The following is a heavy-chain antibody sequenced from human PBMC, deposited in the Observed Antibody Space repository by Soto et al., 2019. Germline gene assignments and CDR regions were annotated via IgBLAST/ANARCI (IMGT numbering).Heavy chain of an antibody. D-gene: IGHD5-18*01. V-gene: IGHV3-30*03. CDR3: ARENTAMSPADD. CDR2: ISYDGSGTI. J-gene: IGHJ4*02. Sequence: WSLSLSDAAPGYPFRRYGMHWVLQIPGKGLEWVAVISYDGSGTIYYADSVKGRFTISRDNAKNSLYLQMNSLRDEDTAVYYCARENTAMSPADDWGQGTLVTFSS. CDR1: GYPFRRYG.